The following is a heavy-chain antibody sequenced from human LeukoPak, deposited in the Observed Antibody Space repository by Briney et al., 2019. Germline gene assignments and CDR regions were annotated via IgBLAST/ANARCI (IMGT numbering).Heavy chain of an antibody. D-gene: IGHD6-13*01. Sequence: PSETLSLTCTVSGGSISSSSYYWGWIRQPPGKGLEWIGSIYYSGSTYYNPSLKSRVTISVDTSKNQFSLKLSSVTAADTAVYYCAETGSSWNYWGQGTLVTVSS. V-gene: IGHV4-39*07. CDR3: AETGSSWNY. CDR1: GGSISSSSYY. J-gene: IGHJ4*02. CDR2: IYYSGST.